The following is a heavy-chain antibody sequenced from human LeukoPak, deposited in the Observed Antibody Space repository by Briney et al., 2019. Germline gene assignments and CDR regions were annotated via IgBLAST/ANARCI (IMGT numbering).Heavy chain of an antibody. Sequence: GRSLRLSCAASGFTFSTYAIHWVRQAPGKGLEWVAVISHDGIDKYYSDSVKGRFTVSRDNSKNTLYLQMNSLRLEDTAVYYCARDSPMTTLPTDAFDIWGQGTMVTVSS. V-gene: IGHV3-30*04. J-gene: IGHJ3*02. D-gene: IGHD4-11*01. CDR1: GFTFSTYA. CDR3: ARDSPMTTLPTDAFDI. CDR2: ISHDGIDK.